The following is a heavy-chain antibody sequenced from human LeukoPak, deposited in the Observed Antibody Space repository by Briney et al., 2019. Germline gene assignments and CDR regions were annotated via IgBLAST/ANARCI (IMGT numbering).Heavy chain of an antibody. CDR2: INPSGGST. CDR1: GYTFTSYY. V-gene: IGHV1-46*01. CDR3: ARGNSGIQLWFSDYYYYMDV. D-gene: IGHD5-18*01. Sequence: ASVKVSCKASGYTFTSYYMHWVRQAPGQGLEWMGIINPSGGSTSYAQKFQGRVTMTRDTSTSTVYMELSSLRSEDTAVYYCARGNSGIQLWFSDYYYYMDVWGKGTTVTISS. J-gene: IGHJ6*03.